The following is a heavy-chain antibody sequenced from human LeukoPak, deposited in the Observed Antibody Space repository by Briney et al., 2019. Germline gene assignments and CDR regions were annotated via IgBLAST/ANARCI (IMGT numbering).Heavy chain of an antibody. CDR2: IYTSGST. D-gene: IGHD3-3*01. CDR3: ARGSLYDFWSGYSGDMDV. J-gene: IGHJ6*03. CDR1: GGSISSYY. V-gene: IGHV4-4*07. Sequence: SETLSLTCTVSGGSISSYYWSWIRQPAGKGLEWIGRIYTSGSTNYNPSLKSRVTMSVDTSKNQFSLKLSSVTAADTAVYYCARGSLYDFWSGYSGDMDVWGKGTTVTVSS.